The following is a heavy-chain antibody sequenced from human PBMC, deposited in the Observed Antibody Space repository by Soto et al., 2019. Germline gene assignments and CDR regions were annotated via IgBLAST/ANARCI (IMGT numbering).Heavy chain of an antibody. D-gene: IGHD6-19*01. J-gene: IGHJ4*02. V-gene: IGHV3-48*01. CDR1: GFTFSSYS. CDR2: ISSSSSTI. CDR3: ARDGCRSGWCSVFDY. Sequence: EVQLVESGGGLVQPGGSLRLSCAASGFTFSSYSMNWVRQAPGKGLEWVSYISSSSSTIYYADSVKGRFTISRDNAKKSLYLQMSSLRGEDTAVYYCARDGCRSGWCSVFDYWGQGTRVTVSS.